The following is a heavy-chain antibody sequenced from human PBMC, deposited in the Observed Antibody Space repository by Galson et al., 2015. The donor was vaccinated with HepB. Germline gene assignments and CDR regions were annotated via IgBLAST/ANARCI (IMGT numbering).Heavy chain of an antibody. CDR1: GFTFSTYS. V-gene: IGHV3-48*01. Sequence: SLRLSCAASGFTFSTYSMNWVRQAPGKGLEWVSYISSAGDTIFYADSEKGRFTISRDNAKNSLYLQMNSLTAEDTAVYYCARDAHYYEYVWGAYRSGGFDYWGQGTLVTVSA. CDR2: ISSAGDTI. CDR3: ARDAHYYEYVWGAYRSGGFDY. J-gene: IGHJ4*02. D-gene: IGHD3-16*02.